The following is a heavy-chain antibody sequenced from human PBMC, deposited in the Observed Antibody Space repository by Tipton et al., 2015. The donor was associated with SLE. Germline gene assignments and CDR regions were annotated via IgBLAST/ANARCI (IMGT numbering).Heavy chain of an antibody. J-gene: IGHJ4*02. D-gene: IGHD6-13*01. CDR1: GGSISSSSYY. V-gene: IGHV4-39*07. CDR3: ARGWGSWPYYFDY. CDR2: IYYSGST. Sequence: TLSLTCIVSGGSISSSSYYWGWIRQPPGKGLEWIGSIYYSGSTYYNPSLKSRVTISVDTSKNQFSLKLSSVTAADTAVYYCARGWGSWPYYFDYWGQGTLVTVSS.